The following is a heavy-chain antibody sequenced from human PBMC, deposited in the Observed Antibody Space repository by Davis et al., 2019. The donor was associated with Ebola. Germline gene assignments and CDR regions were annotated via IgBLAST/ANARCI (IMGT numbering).Heavy chain of an antibody. CDR1: GYAFTNYS. CDR2: IHPRDGNT. Sequence: ASVKVSCKASGYAFTNYSFHSVRQASGQGLEWMGLIHPRDGNTIYAQTFQGRLTMTRDTATDTVDMELSSLTSDDTAVYYCAKEDEAPDMWGQGTVVTVSS. J-gene: IGHJ3*02. CDR3: AKEDEAPDM. V-gene: IGHV1-46*01. D-gene: IGHD6-6*01.